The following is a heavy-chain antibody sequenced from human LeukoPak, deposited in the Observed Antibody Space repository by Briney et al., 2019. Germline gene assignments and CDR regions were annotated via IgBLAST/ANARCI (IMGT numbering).Heavy chain of an antibody. CDR2: ISWNSGRI. D-gene: IGHD3-3*01. Sequence: GGSLRLSCAASGFTFDDYAIHWVRQAPGKGLEWVSGISWNSGRIAYADSVKGRFTISRDNAKNSLYVQMNSLRDEDTALYYCAKDRFFWSGSYDSWGQGTLVTVSS. V-gene: IGHV3-9*01. CDR3: AKDRFFWSGSYDS. J-gene: IGHJ4*02. CDR1: GFTFDDYA.